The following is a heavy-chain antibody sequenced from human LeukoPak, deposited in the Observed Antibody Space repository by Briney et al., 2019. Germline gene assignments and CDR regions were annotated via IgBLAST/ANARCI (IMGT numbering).Heavy chain of an antibody. CDR1: GFTFSNYG. V-gene: IGHV3-23*01. J-gene: IGHJ4*02. D-gene: IGHD5-18*01. CDR2: ISGSAGST. CDR3: AKGSGRGYSYGLEY. Sequence: PGGSLRLSCVASGFTFSNYGMTWVRQAPGKGPEWVSLISGSAGSTYYADSVKGRFSISRDNSKNTMYLQMNSLRAEDTAVYYCAKGSGRGYSYGLEYWGQGTLVTVSS.